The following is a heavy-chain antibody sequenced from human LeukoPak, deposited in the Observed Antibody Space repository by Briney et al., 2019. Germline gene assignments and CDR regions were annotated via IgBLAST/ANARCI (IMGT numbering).Heavy chain of an antibody. Sequence: GGSLRLSCAASGFTFSSYAMSWVRQAPGKGREWVSYISSSSSTIYYADSVKGRFTISRDNAKNSLYLQMNSLRDEDTAVYYCAREYFWSGYSPDAFDIWGQGTMVTVSS. D-gene: IGHD3-3*01. J-gene: IGHJ3*02. V-gene: IGHV3-48*02. CDR3: AREYFWSGYSPDAFDI. CDR1: GFTFSSYA. CDR2: ISSSSSTI.